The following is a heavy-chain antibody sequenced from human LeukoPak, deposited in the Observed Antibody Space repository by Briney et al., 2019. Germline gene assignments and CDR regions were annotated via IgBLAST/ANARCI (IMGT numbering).Heavy chain of an antibody. CDR1: AYTFTSYD. CDR3: ARGRDYDFWSGYYTGIGAFDI. D-gene: IGHD3-3*01. CDR2: MNPNSGNT. J-gene: IGHJ3*02. V-gene: IGHV1-8*01. Sequence: ASVKVSCKASAYTFTSYDINWVRQATGQGLEWMGWMNPNSGNTGYAQKFQGRVTMTRNTSISTAYMELSSLRSEDTAVYYCARGRDYDFWSGYYTGIGAFDIWGQGTMVTVSS.